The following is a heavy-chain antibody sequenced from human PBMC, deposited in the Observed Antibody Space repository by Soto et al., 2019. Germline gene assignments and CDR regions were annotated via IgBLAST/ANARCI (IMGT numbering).Heavy chain of an antibody. Sequence: EVQLVESGGGLVQPGGSLRLSCAASGFTFSSYWMSWVRQAPGKGLEWVANIKQDGSEKYYVDSVKGRFTISRDNAKNSLYLQMNSLRAEDTAVYYCARELQYWMRGYMDVWGKGTTVTVSS. J-gene: IGHJ6*03. CDR2: IKQDGSEK. D-gene: IGHD4-4*01. V-gene: IGHV3-7*01. CDR3: ARELQYWMRGYMDV. CDR1: GFTFSSYW.